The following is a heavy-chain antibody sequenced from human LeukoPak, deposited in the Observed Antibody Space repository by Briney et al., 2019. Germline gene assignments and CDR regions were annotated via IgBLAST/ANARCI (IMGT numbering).Heavy chain of an antibody. V-gene: IGHV1-8*03. CDR1: GYTFTSYD. J-gene: IGHJ6*03. CDR3: ARGSRYAATIIYYYYYMDV. Sequence: ASVKVSCKASGYTFTSYDINWVRQARGQGREGMAWMNTKSGNTGYAQKFQGRVTITRNTSISTAYMELSSLRSEDTAVYYCARGSRYAATIIYYYYYMDVWGKGTTVTVSS. CDR2: MNTKSGNT. D-gene: IGHD5-12*01.